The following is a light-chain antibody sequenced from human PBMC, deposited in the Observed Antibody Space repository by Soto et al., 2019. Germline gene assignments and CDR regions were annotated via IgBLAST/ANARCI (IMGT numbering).Light chain of an antibody. CDR3: AVWDDSLDGVV. J-gene: IGLJ2*01. CDR2: SND. V-gene: IGLV1-44*01. CDR1: SSNIGDNT. Sequence: QSVLTQPPSASGTPGQSVTISCSGSSSNIGDNTVNWYQQLPGTAPKLLMYSNDQRWSGVPDRFSGSKSGTSASLAISGLQSEDEADYYCAVWDDSLDGVVFGVGTKVTVL.